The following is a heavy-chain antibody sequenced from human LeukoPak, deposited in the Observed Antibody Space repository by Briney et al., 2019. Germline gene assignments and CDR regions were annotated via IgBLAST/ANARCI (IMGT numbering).Heavy chain of an antibody. CDR3: TTDFTPGGGPAATYGAFDI. Sequence: GGSLRLSCAASGFTFSSDVMSWVRQAPGRGLECVASVIGSGANTYYADSVRGRFTISRDNSKNTLYLQMNSLKTEDTAVYYCTTDFTPGGGPAATYGAFDIWGQGTMVTVSS. CDR2: VIGSGANT. CDR1: GFTFSSDV. D-gene: IGHD2-2*01. J-gene: IGHJ3*02. V-gene: IGHV3-23*01.